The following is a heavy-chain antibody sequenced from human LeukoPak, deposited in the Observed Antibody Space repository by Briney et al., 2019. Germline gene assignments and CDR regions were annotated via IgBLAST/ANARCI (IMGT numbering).Heavy chain of an antibody. CDR2: IYYSGST. J-gene: IGHJ4*02. D-gene: IGHD6-19*01. CDR3: ARDSFGSGLGY. V-gene: IGHV4-39*07. Sequence: SETLSLTCTVSGGSISSRSYYWSWIRQPPGKGLEWIGSIYYSGSTNYNPSLKSRVTISVDTSKNQFSLKLSSVTAADTAVYYCARDSFGSGLGYWGQGTLVTVSS. CDR1: GGSISSRSYY.